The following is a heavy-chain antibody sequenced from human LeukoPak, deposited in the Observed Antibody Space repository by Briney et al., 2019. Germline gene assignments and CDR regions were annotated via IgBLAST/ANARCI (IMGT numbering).Heavy chain of an antibody. CDR3: ARHERGAENLDY. CDR2: VSYSGRT. V-gene: IGHV4-59*08. Sequence: SETLSLTCTVSGGSITSHYRSWIRQSPGKGLECIGYVSYSGRTNHNPSLKSRVTISADTSKNQFSLKLTSVTAADTAVYYCARHERGAENLDYWGQGTLVTVSS. D-gene: IGHD1-1*01. CDR1: GGSITSHY. J-gene: IGHJ4*02.